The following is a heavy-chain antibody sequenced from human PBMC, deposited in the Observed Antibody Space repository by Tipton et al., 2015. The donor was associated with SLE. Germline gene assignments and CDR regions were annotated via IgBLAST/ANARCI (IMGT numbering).Heavy chain of an antibody. CDR3: ARSQQLSYMDV. Sequence: LRLSCTVSGGSISSCYWSWIRQPPGKGLEWIGYIYYSGSTNYNPPLKSRVTISVDTSKNQFSLKLSSVTAADTAVYYCARSQQLSYMDVWGKGTTVTVSS. J-gene: IGHJ6*03. CDR2: IYYSGST. V-gene: IGHV4-59*01. CDR1: GGSISSCY. D-gene: IGHD6-13*01.